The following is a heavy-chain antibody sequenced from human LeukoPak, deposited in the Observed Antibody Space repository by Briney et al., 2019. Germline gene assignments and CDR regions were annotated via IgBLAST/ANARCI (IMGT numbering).Heavy chain of an antibody. Sequence: KPSETLSLTCAVSGYSSSSCFYWGWIRQSPGKGLEWIGRIDRSGNTYYNPPLKSRVAISVDTSSNQFSLRLTSVTAADTAVYYCARMDDYFGSGNYYNVINYYYMDVWGKGTTVTVS. J-gene: IGHJ6*03. CDR2: IDRSGNT. D-gene: IGHD3-10*01. CDR3: ARMDDYFGSGNYYNVINYYYMDV. CDR1: GYSSSSCFY. V-gene: IGHV4-38-2*01.